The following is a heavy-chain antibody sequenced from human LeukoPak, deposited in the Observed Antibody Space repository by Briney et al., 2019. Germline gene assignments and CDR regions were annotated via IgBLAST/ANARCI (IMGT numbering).Heavy chain of an antibody. D-gene: IGHD6-19*01. CDR3: SRGSGWLSVY. CDR1: GFTFGVYL. V-gene: IGHV3-49*03. J-gene: IGHJ4*02. CDR2: ISGGTT. Sequence: GGSLRLSCSASGFTFGVYLMSWFRQAPGKGLEWIGFISGGTTEYAASVKGRFTISRDDSTSIAYLQMNSLTTEDTAVYYCSRGSGWLSVYWGQGTLVTVSS.